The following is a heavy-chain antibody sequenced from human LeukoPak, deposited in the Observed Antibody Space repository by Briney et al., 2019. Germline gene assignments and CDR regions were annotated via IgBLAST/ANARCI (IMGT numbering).Heavy chain of an antibody. Sequence: GASVKVSCKASGYTFTGYYMHWVRQAPGQGLEWMGWINPNSGGTNYAQKFQGRVTMTRDTSISTAYMELSRLRSDDTAVYYCARSGSGYYYPLYDYWGQGTLVTVSS. CDR1: GYTFTGYY. V-gene: IGHV1-2*02. CDR3: ARSGSGYYYPLYDY. D-gene: IGHD3-22*01. CDR2: INPNSGGT. J-gene: IGHJ4*02.